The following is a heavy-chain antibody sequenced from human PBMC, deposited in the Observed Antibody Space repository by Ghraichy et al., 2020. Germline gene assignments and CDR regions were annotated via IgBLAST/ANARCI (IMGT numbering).Heavy chain of an antibody. Sequence: LSLTCAASGFTFSSYSMNWVRQAPGKGLEWVSSISSSSSYIYYADSVKGRFTISRDNAKNSLYLQMNSLRAEDTAVYYCARDKGKWELPVYYFDSWGQGTLVTFS. D-gene: IGHD1-26*01. CDR1: GFTFSSYS. J-gene: IGHJ4*02. CDR3: ARDKGKWELPVYYFDS. CDR2: ISSSSSYI. V-gene: IGHV3-21*01.